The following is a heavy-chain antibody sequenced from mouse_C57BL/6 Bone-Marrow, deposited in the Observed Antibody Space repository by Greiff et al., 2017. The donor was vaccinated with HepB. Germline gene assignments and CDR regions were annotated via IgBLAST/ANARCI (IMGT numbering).Heavy chain of an antibody. J-gene: IGHJ1*03. CDR1: GYAFSNSW. CDR2: IYPGDGDT. CDR3: ARFYERWYFDV. D-gene: IGHD2-3*01. Sequence: QVQLKQSGPELVKPGASVKISCKASGYAFSNSWMNWVKQRPGKGLEWIGRIYPGDGDTNYNGKFKGKATLTADKSSSTAYMQLSSLTSEDSAVYFCARFYERWYFDVWGTGTTVTVSS. V-gene: IGHV1-82*01.